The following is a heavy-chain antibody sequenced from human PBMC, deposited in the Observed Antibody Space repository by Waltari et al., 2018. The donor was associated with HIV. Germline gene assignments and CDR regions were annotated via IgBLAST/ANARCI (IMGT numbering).Heavy chain of an antibody. CDR3: ATRYCSGGNCYSDSYYGMDV. V-gene: IGHV4-39*01. J-gene: IGHJ6*02. CDR1: GGSIISTNYY. Sequence: QVQLQQSGPGLVKPSETLSLTCTVSGGSIISTNYYWGWIRQPPGKGLEWIGNIYYSASTYYNPSLKSRVIISVDTSNNQFSLKLNSVTAADTAVYYCATRYCSGGNCYSDSYYGMDVWGQGTTVTVSS. D-gene: IGHD2-15*01. CDR2: IYYSAST.